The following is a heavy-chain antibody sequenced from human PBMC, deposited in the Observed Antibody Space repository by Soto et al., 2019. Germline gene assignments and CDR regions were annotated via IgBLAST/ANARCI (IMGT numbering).Heavy chain of an antibody. CDR1: GFTFSAYA. D-gene: IGHD1-1*01. CDR2: IHGGGGAT. Sequence: EVQLLESGGGLVQPGGSLRLSCAASGFTFSAYAMGWVRQAPGQVLEWVSTIHGGGGATHYADSVKGRFTISRDDSKNTLDAQMNSLRAEDTDVYYCAKFEGHPLEYWYLEFWGRGTLVTVSS. V-gene: IGHV3-23*01. CDR3: AKFEGHPLEYWYLEF. J-gene: IGHJ2*01.